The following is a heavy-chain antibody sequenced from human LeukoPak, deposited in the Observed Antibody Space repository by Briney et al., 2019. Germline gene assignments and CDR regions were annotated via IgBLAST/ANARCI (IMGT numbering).Heavy chain of an antibody. V-gene: IGHV4-34*01. CDR2: INHSGST. CDR3: ARVLRGGYY. D-gene: IGHD6-25*01. J-gene: IGHJ4*02. Sequence: ASETLSLTCAVYGGPFSGYYWSWIRQPPGKGLEWIGEINHSGSTNYNPSLKSRVTISVDTSKNQFSLKLSSVTAADTAVYYCARVLRGGYYWGQGTLVTVSS. CDR1: GGPFSGYY.